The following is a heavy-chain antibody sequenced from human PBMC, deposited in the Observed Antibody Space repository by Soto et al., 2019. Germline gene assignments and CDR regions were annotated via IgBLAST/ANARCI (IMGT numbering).Heavy chain of an antibody. CDR1: GFTFHEYS. CDR3: TKGGYYLIYYFGMDV. J-gene: IGHJ6*02. CDR2: ISSDGDTI. Sequence: EVQLIESGGGWVQPGTSLRVSCAASGFTFHEYSMHWVRQAPGKGLEWVSGISSDGDTIAYADSVQGRFTVIIDNAKNSLCLQMNSLRAEDTDLDYCTKGGYYLIYYFGMDVWGQGTTVTVPS. D-gene: IGHD1-26*01. V-gene: IGHV3-9*01.